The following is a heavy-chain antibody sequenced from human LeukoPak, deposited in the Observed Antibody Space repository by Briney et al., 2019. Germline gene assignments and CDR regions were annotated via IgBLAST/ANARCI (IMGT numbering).Heavy chain of an antibody. CDR1: GFTFNSYS. D-gene: IGHD6-19*01. CDR3: ARRVALAGTPKAYFDY. CDR2: IYYSENT. J-gene: IGHJ4*02. Sequence: PGGSLRLSCAASGFTFNSYSMTWVRQPPGKGLEWIGYIYYSENTNYNPSLKSRVTISLDTSKNQFSLKLSSVTTADTAVYFCARRVALAGTPKAYFDYWGQGILVTVSS. V-gene: IGHV4-59*08.